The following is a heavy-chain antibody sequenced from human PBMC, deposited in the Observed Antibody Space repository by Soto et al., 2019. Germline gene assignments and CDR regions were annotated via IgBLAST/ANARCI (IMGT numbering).Heavy chain of an antibody. J-gene: IGHJ4*02. CDR2: ISSSGSTI. CDR3: ARDPGITGTITFDY. Sequence: GGSLPLTCAASGLTLSRYAMNAVRQAPGKGLEWVSYISSSGSTIYYADSVKGRFTISRDNAKNSLYLQMNSLRAEDTAVYYCARDPGITGTITFDYWGQGTLVTVSS. CDR1: GLTLSRYA. V-gene: IGHV3-48*03. D-gene: IGHD1-7*01.